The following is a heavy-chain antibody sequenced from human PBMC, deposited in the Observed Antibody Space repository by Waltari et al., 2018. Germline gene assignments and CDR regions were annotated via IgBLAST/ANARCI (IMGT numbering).Heavy chain of an antibody. D-gene: IGHD6-13*01. Sequence: QVQLQESGPGLVKPSETLSLTCAVSGYSISSGYYWGWIRQPPGKGLEWIGSIYHSGSTYYNPSLKSRVTISVDTSKNQFSLKLSSVTAADTAVYYCARHVQQLVPDYWGQGTLVTVSS. CDR3: ARHVQQLVPDY. CDR2: IYHSGST. V-gene: IGHV4-38-2*01. CDR1: GYSISSGYY. J-gene: IGHJ4*02.